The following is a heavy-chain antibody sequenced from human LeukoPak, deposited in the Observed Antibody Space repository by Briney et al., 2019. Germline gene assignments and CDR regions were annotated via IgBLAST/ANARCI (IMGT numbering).Heavy chain of an antibody. CDR3: AREGQGYYGSGSWFDP. Sequence: ASVKVSCKASGYTFTSYGISGVRQAPGQGLEWMGWISAYNGNTNYAQKLQGRVTMTTDTTTSTAYMELRSLRSDDTAVYYCAREGQGYYGSGSWFDPWGQGTLVTVSS. V-gene: IGHV1-18*01. D-gene: IGHD3-10*01. J-gene: IGHJ5*02. CDR1: GYTFTSYG. CDR2: ISAYNGNT.